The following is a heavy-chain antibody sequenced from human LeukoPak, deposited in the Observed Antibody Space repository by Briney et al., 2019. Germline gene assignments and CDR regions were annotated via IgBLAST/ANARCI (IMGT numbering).Heavy chain of an antibody. V-gene: IGHV1-8*01. D-gene: IGHD4-11*01. Sequence: ASVKVSCKASGYTFTSYDINWVRQATGQGLEWMGWMNPNSGNTGYAQKFQGRVTMTRNTSISTAYMELSSLRSEDTAVYYCARGDYSDYVRGMDVWGQGTTVTVSS. J-gene: IGHJ6*02. CDR2: MNPNSGNT. CDR3: ARGDYSDYVRGMDV. CDR1: GYTFTSYD.